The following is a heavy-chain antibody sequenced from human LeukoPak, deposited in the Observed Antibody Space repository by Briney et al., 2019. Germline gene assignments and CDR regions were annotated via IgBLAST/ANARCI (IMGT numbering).Heavy chain of an antibody. J-gene: IGHJ4*02. CDR2: IRSKAYGGTT. CDR1: GFTFGDYA. V-gene: IGHV3-49*04. Sequence: GGPLRLSCTASGFTFGDYAISWVRQAPGKGLEWAGLIRSKAYGGTTEYAASVKGRFTISRDDSKSIAYLQMNSLKTEDTAVYYCTRHNPYYFDYWGQGTLVTVSS. CDR3: TRHNPYYFDY. D-gene: IGHD1-1*01.